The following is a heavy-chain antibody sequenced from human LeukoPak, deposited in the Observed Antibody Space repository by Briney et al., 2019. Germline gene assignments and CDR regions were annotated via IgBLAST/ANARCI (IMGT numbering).Heavy chain of an antibody. CDR3: ARDIWTTVTTHAFDY. V-gene: IGHV3-11*01. Sequence: GGSLRPSCAASGFTFSDYYMSWIRQAPGKGLEWVSYISSSGSTKYYADSVKGRFTISRDNAKNSLYLQMNSLRAEDTAVYYCARDIWTTVTTHAFDYWGQGTLVTVSS. J-gene: IGHJ4*02. CDR2: ISSSGSTK. CDR1: GFTFSDYY. D-gene: IGHD4-17*01.